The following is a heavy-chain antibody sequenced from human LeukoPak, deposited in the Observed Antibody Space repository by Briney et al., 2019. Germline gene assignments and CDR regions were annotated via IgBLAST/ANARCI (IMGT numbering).Heavy chain of an antibody. CDR3: SRGLDSRKLGY. Sequence: SQTLSLTCTVSGASFSSGDQYWNWIRQSPGKGLEWIGSIHPSGTLYNNPSLESRVTMSMDTSKNQFSLNLDSVTAADTAVYFCSRGLDSRKLGYWGQGTLVTVSS. J-gene: IGHJ4*02. CDR2: IHPSGTL. V-gene: IGHV4-31*03. D-gene: IGHD3-22*01. CDR1: GASFSSGDQY.